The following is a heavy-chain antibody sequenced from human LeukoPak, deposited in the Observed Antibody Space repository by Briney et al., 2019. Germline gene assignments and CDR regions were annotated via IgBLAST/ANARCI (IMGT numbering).Heavy chain of an antibody. CDR2: ISGSGGST. CDR1: GFTFSSYA. D-gene: IGHD6-13*01. CDR3: AKDRNWYSSSSDY. Sequence: GGSLRLSCAASGFTFSSYAMSWVRQAPGEGLEWVSAISGSGGSTYYADSVKGRFTISRDNSKNTLYLQMNSLRAEDTAVYYCAKDRNWYSSSSDYWGQGTLVTVSS. V-gene: IGHV3-23*01. J-gene: IGHJ4*02.